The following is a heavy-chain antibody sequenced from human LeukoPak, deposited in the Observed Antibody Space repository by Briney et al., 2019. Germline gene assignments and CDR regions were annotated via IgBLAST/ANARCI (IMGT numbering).Heavy chain of an antibody. CDR3: ARYRGASGYHFDY. D-gene: IGHD5-12*01. J-gene: IGHJ4*02. V-gene: IGHV4-59*12. Sequence: SETLSLTCTVSGGSISSYYWSWIRQPPGKGLEWIGYIYYSGSTNYNPSLKSPVTISVDKSKNQFSLKLSSVTAADTAMYYCARYRGASGYHFDYWGQGTLVTVSS. CDR1: GGSISSYY. CDR2: IYYSGST.